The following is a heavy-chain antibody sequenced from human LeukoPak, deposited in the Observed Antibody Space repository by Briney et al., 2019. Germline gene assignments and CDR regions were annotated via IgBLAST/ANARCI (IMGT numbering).Heavy chain of an antibody. CDR1: GGSFSGYY. D-gene: IGHD1-1*01. V-gene: IGHV4-34*01. CDR3: ARGRGDRPGTTGRRVLCYFDY. CDR2: INHSGST. J-gene: IGHJ4*02. Sequence: PSETLSLTCAVYGGSFSGYYWSRIRQPPGKGLEWIGEINHSGSTNYNPSLKSRVTISVDTSKNQFSLKLSSVTAADTAVYYCARGRGDRPGTTGRRVLCYFDYSGQGTLVTVPS.